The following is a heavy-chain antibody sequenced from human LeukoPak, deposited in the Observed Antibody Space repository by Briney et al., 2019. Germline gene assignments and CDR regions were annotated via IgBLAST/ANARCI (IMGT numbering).Heavy chain of an antibody. Sequence: PGGSLRLSCAASGFTFSSHAMSWVRQAPGKGLEWVSGMSGSAGSTVYADSVKGGLTISRDNSKNTLNLQMNSLRAEDTAVYYCAKDLLSGSGSFSWGVFDYWGQGTLVTVSA. CDR2: MSGSAGST. CDR1: GFTFSSHA. D-gene: IGHD3-10*01. V-gene: IGHV3-23*01. J-gene: IGHJ4*02. CDR3: AKDLLSGSGSFSWGVFDY.